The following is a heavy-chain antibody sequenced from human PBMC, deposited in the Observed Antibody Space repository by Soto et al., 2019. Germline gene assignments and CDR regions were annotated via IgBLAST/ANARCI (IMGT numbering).Heavy chain of an antibody. D-gene: IGHD1-1*01. J-gene: IGHJ4*02. CDR1: GFTFSSYA. Sequence: PGGSLRLSCAASGFTFSSYAMSWVRQTPGKGLEWVAVIWYDGSNKYYADSVKGRFTISRDNSKNTLYLQMNSLRAEDTAVYYCARGSPRNTDFDYWGQGTLVTVSS. V-gene: IGHV3-33*08. CDR3: ARGSPRNTDFDY. CDR2: IWYDGSNK.